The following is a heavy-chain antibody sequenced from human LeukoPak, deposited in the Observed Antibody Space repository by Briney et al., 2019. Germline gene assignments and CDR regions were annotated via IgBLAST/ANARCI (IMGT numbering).Heavy chain of an antibody. Sequence: GGSLRLSCAASGFTFSSYSMNWVRRAPGKGLEWVSSISSSSSYIYYADSVKGRFTISRDNAKNSLYLQMNSLRAEDTAVYYCASIAAAGSLGAFDIWGQGTMVTVSS. CDR2: ISSSSSYI. CDR1: GFTFSSYS. V-gene: IGHV3-21*01. CDR3: ASIAAAGSLGAFDI. J-gene: IGHJ3*02. D-gene: IGHD6-13*01.